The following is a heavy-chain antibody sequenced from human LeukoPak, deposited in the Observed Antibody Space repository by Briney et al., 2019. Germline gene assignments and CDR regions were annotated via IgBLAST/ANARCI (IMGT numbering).Heavy chain of an antibody. CDR3: ARVGYCNGGSCYFFDY. CDR2: ISTTGGST. D-gene: IGHD2-15*01. V-gene: IGHV3-23*01. J-gene: IGHJ4*02. CDR1: GFTFSSNA. Sequence: GGSLRLSCAASGFTFSSNAMSWVRQAPGKGLEWVSVISTTGGSTYYADSVKGRFTISRDNSKNTLYLQMNSLRAEDTAVYYCARVGYCNGGSCYFFDYWGQGTLVTVSS.